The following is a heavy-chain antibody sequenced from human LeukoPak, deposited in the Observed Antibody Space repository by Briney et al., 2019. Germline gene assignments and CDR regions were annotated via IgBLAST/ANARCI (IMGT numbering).Heavy chain of an antibody. CDR3: ARRFDS. CDR2: IYYSGST. V-gene: IGHV4-59*01. CDR1: GYSITNNYH. Sequence: PSGTLSLTCTVSGYSITNNYHWSWVRQPPRMGLEFIGYIYYSGSTNYIPSLKSRVTISMDTSKNQFSLRLTSVTAADTAVYYCARRFDSWGQGTLVTVSS. J-gene: IGHJ4*02.